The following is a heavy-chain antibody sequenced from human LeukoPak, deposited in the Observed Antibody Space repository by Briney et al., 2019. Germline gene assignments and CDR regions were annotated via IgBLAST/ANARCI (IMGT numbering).Heavy chain of an antibody. CDR3: ARVGGRYSYGYGTDY. Sequence: SETLSLTCTVSGGSISSYYWSWIRQPAGKGLEWIGYIYYSGSTNYNPSLKSRVTISIDTSKNQFSLKLSSVTAADTAVYYCARVGGRYSYGYGTDYWGQGTLVTVSS. CDR2: IYYSGST. V-gene: IGHV4-59*01. J-gene: IGHJ4*02. CDR1: GGSISSYY. D-gene: IGHD5-18*01.